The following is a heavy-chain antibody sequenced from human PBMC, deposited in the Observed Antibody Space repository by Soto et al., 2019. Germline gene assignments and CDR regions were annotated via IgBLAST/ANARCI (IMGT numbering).Heavy chain of an antibody. CDR2: ISPDGSGK. J-gene: IGHJ4*02. Sequence: GGSLRLSCAASGFGFSNSWMSWVRQAPGKELEWVANISPDGSGKDYVDSVKGRYTISRDNAKNSLSLQMNSLRADDTAVYYCACASSWGQGTQVTVSS. CDR3: ACASS. V-gene: IGHV3-7*01. D-gene: IGHD2-2*01. CDR1: GFGFSNSW.